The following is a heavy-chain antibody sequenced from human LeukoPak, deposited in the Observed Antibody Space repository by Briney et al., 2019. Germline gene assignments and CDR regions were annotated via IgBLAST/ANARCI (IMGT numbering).Heavy chain of an antibody. CDR1: GFTFSSYA. D-gene: IGHD2-15*01. CDR3: ANKYCSGGSCH. Sequence: RPGGSLRLSCAASGFTFSSYAMSWVRQAPGKGLEWVSAISGSGGSTYYADSVKGRFTISRDNSKNTLYLQMNGLRAEDTAVYYCANKYCSGGSCHWGQGTLVTVSS. V-gene: IGHV3-23*01. J-gene: IGHJ4*02. CDR2: ISGSGGST.